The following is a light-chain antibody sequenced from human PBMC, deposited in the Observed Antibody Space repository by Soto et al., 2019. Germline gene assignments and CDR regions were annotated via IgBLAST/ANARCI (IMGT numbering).Light chain of an antibody. J-gene: IGLJ2*01. CDR2: EVS. V-gene: IGLV2-8*01. Sequence: QSVLTQPPSASGSPGKSVTISCTGTSSDVGGYNYVSWYQQHPGKAPKLMIYEVSKRPSGVPDRFSGSKSGNTASLTVSGLQAADEADYYCSADAGSNNFVVFGGGTKLTVL. CDR1: SSDVGGYNY. CDR3: SADAGSNNFVV.